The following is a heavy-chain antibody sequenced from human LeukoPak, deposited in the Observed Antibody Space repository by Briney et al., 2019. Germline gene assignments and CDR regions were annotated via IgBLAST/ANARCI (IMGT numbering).Heavy chain of an antibody. J-gene: IGHJ5*02. Sequence: PGGSLRLSCAASGFTFSNAWMSWVRQAPGKGLEWVGRIKSKTDGGTTDYAAPVKGRSTISRDDSKNTLYLQMNSLKTEDTAVYYCTTGVITIFGVGTFDPWGQGTLVTVSS. V-gene: IGHV3-15*01. CDR2: IKSKTDGGTT. CDR3: TTGVITIFGVGTFDP. CDR1: GFTFSNAW. D-gene: IGHD3-3*01.